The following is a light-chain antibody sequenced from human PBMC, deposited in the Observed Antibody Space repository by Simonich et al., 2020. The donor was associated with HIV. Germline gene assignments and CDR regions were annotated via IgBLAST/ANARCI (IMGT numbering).Light chain of an antibody. CDR3: CSYAGSSTLV. CDR1: SSDIGDYNF. CDR2: DVT. Sequence: QSALTQPASVSGSPGQSITISCTGTSSDIGDYNFVSWYQQHPVKAPTLMIYDVTKRPSGVSNRFSGSKSGTTASLTISGLQAEDEADYYCCSYAGSSTLVFGGGTKLTVL. J-gene: IGLJ3*02. V-gene: IGLV2-23*02.